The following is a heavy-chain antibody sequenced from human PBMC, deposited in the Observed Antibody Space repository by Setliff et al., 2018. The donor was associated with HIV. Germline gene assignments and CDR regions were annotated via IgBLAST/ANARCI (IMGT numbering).Heavy chain of an antibody. J-gene: IGHJ3*02. D-gene: IGHD3-16*01. V-gene: IGHV1-46*01. CDR3: TRAFPPMIPAAFDI. Sequence: ASVKVSCKASGFSFSRHYMPWVRQAPGEGLEWVAMINPSDGIPSYAQKFQDRVVVTRDTSRSIVYMELSSLLSEDTAVYFCTRAFPPMIPAAFDIWGLGTLVTVSS. CDR1: GFSFSRHY. CDR2: INPSDGIP.